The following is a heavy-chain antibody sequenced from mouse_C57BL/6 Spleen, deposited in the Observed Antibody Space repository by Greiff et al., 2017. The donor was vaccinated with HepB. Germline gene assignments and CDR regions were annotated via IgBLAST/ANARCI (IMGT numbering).Heavy chain of an antibody. CDR2: IYPGNSDT. Sequence: EVQLKQSGTVLARPGASVKMSCKTSGYTFTSYWMHWVKQRPGQGLEWIGAIYPGNSDTSYNQKFKGKAKLTAVTSASTAYMDLSSLTNEDSAVYYCTRYSDYDGAMDYWGQGTSVTVSS. J-gene: IGHJ4*01. D-gene: IGHD2-4*01. CDR3: TRYSDYDGAMDY. CDR1: GYTFTSYW. V-gene: IGHV1-5*01.